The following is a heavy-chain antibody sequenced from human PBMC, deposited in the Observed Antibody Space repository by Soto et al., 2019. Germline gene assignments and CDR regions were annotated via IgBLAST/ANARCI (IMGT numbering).Heavy chain of an antibody. CDR3: ARKDYGDRDFGS. D-gene: IGHD4-17*01. CDR2: IYHSGST. Sequence: QVQLEESGPGLVRPSGTVSLTCAVSGGSISSSKWWSWVRQPPGKGLEWIGEIYHSGSTNYNPSLKSRVTISVDKSKNHFSLKLNSVTAADTAVYYCARKDYGDRDFGSWGQGTLVTVSS. V-gene: IGHV4-4*02. CDR1: GGSISSSKW. J-gene: IGHJ4*02.